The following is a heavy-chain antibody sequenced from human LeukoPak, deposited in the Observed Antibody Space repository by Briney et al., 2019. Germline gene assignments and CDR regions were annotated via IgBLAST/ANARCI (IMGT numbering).Heavy chain of an antibody. V-gene: IGHV3-74*01. J-gene: IGHJ4*02. D-gene: IGHD4-11*01. Sequence: GGSLRLSCAASGFTFSRYWMHWVRQAPGKGLVWVSRIDSDGTNRDYADSVKGRFTISRDNAKNTVYLQMNSLRAEDTAVYYCAKDLMGYSNYVFDYWGQGTLVTVSS. CDR3: AKDLMGYSNYVFDY. CDR2: IDSDGTNR. CDR1: GFTFSRYW.